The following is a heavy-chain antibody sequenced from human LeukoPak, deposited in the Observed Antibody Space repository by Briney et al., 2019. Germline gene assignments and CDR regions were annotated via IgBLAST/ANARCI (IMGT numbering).Heavy chain of an antibody. CDR2: IYYSGST. J-gene: IGHJ5*02. V-gene: IGHV4-39*01. CDR3: ARHLYGSGSLNWFDP. Sequence: SETLSLTCTVSGGSISSYYWGWIRQPPGKGLEWIGSIYYSGSTYYNPSLKSRVTISVDTSKNQFSLKLSSVTAADTAVYYCARHLYGSGSLNWFDPWGQGTLVTVSS. CDR1: GGSISSYY. D-gene: IGHD3-10*01.